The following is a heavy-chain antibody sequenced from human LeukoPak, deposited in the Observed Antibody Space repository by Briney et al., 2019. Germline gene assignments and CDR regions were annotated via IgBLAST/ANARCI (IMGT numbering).Heavy chain of an antibody. V-gene: IGHV1-2*02. CDR2: INPNIGDA. D-gene: IGHD2-21*02. CDR3: ARMALDGGDSIGFDS. J-gene: IGHJ5*01. Sequence: ASVKVSCKASGYTFTDYFIHWVRQAPGQGLEWMGWINPNIGDASYEQKFQDRVTMTRDRSINTAYMEPSRLTSDDTAVYYCARMALDGGDSIGFDSWGQGTLVTVSS. CDR1: GYTFTDYF.